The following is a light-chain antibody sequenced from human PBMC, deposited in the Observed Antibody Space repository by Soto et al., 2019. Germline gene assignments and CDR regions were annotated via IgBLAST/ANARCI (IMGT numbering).Light chain of an antibody. V-gene: IGKV3-15*01. CDR3: QQYNDWPYY. Sequence: EVVMTQSPATLSVSPGERATLSCRASQSVDSNLAWYQQKPGQAPRLLIYRASTRAAGIPDTFSGSGSGTEFTLTISRLQSEDFAVYYCQQYNDWPYYFGQGTKLDIK. CDR2: RAS. CDR1: QSVDSN. J-gene: IGKJ2*01.